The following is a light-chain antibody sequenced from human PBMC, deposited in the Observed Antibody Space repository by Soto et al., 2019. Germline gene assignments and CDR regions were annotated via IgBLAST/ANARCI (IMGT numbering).Light chain of an antibody. CDR2: DVS. V-gene: IGLV2-14*01. CDR1: NTDIGAYNS. J-gene: IGLJ3*02. CDR3: SSYTSRSTLV. Sequence: QSALTKPASVSGSPGQSITISCTGTNTDIGAYNSVSWYQQHPGNAPNLIIYDVSNRFSGVSSRFSGSKSGNTASLTISGLQAEDETDYYCSSYTSRSTLVFGGGTKLTVL.